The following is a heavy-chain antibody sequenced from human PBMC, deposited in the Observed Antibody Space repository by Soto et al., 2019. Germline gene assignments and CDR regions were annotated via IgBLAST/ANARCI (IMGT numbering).Heavy chain of an antibody. CDR1: GFSFSIHW. CDR3: ARYSYSPCPQDS. V-gene: IGHV3-7*03. Sequence: PGGSLRLSCAASGFSFSIHWMSLVRQSPGKGLEWVANIKQDGNDKRYVDSVKGRFTISRDNAKSSLYLQMNSLRAEDTAVYYCARYSYSPCPQDSWGQGTRVTVSS. CDR2: IKQDGNDK. D-gene: IGHD2-15*01. J-gene: IGHJ4*02.